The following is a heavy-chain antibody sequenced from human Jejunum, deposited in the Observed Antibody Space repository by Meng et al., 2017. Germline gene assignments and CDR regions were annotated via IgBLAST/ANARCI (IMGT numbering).Heavy chain of an antibody. CDR3: ARDRPGGTAGAADY. V-gene: IGHV3-74*01. CDR2: INIDGSRT. J-gene: IGHJ4*02. Sequence: VVVVAAGGCLLHPGGSLRLSCADSGFNISTYWMPWGRQAPGKGLEWVSDINIDGSRTDYADSVKGRFTISKDNAKNTLSLQMNSLRVEDTAVYYCARDRPGGTAGAADYWGPGNLVTVSS. D-gene: IGHD1-26*01. CDR1: GFNISTYW.